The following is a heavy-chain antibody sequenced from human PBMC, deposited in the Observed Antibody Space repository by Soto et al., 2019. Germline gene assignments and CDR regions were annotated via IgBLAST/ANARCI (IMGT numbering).Heavy chain of an antibody. D-gene: IGHD5-12*01. CDR2: IYLDDDK. J-gene: IGHJ4*02. V-gene: IGHV2-5*02. Sequence: QITLKESGPTLVRPPQTLTLTCTFSGFSLTSGVGVGWIRQPPGKSLEWLALIYLDDDKRYSPSLKNRLTITMDTSKNQVVRTMTNVGPVDTATYFCAHIDPEIVTVGGHGGFDYWGQGTLVTVSS. CDR1: GFSLTSGVG. CDR3: AHIDPEIVTVGGHGGFDY.